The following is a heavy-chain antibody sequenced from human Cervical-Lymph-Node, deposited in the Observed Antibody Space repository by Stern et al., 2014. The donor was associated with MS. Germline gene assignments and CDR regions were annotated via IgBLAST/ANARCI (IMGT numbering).Heavy chain of an antibody. J-gene: IGHJ3*02. Sequence: QDQLVQSGAEVRKPGASVKVSCKVSGYTLTKLSMHWVRQAPGKGLEWMGGFDPEDAETIYAQKFQGRVTMTEDTSTDTAYMELSSLKSEDTAVYYCATPRTQTSDAFDIWGPGTMVTVSS. CDR1: GYTLTKLS. CDR2: FDPEDAET. CDR3: ATPRTQTSDAFDI. V-gene: IGHV1-24*01.